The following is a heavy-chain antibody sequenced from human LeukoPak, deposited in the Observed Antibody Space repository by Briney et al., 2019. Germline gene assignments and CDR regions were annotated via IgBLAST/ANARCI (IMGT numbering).Heavy chain of an antibody. Sequence: SETLSLTCTVSGYSISSGYHWGWIRQPPGKGLEWIGSIYYSGSTYYNPSLKSRVTISVDTSKNQFSLKLSSVTAADTAVYYCARDPSIDYGGNWYDYWGQGTLVTVSS. D-gene: IGHD4-23*01. CDR2: IYYSGST. CDR1: GYSISSGYH. V-gene: IGHV4-38-2*02. J-gene: IGHJ4*02. CDR3: ARDPSIDYGGNWYDY.